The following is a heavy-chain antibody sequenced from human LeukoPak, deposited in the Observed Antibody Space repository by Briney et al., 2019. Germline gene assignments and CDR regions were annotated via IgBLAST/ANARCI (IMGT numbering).Heavy chain of an antibody. D-gene: IGHD3-10*01. J-gene: IGHJ4*02. CDR1: GGSFSGYY. CDR3: ARGNGVYFDY. CDR2: INHSGST. V-gene: IGHV4-34*01. Sequence: SETLSLTCAVYGGSFSGYYWSWIRQPPGKGLEWIGEINHSGSTNYNPSLKSRVTISVDTSKNQFSLKLSSVTAADTAVYYCARGNGVYFDYWGQGTLVTVSS.